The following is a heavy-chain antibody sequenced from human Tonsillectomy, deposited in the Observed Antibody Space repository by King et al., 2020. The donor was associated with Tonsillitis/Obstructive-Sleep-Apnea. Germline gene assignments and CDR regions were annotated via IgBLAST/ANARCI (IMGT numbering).Heavy chain of an antibody. J-gene: IGHJ4*02. V-gene: IGHV3-74*01. CDR2: INSDGSST. CDR3: ARIPGYCSGGSCYSDLDH. Sequence: VQLVESGGGLVQPGGSLRLSCEASGFTFSSYWMHWVRQAPGKGLVWVSRINSDGSSTTYADSVKGRFTISRDNAKNTLYLQMNSLRAEDTAVYYCARIPGYCSGGSCYSDLDHWGQETQVTVSS. CDR1: GFTFSSYW. D-gene: IGHD2-15*01.